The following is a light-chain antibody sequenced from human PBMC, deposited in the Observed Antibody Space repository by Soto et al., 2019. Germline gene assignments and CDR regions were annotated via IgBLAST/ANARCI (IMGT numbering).Light chain of an antibody. V-gene: IGKV1-39*01. CDR3: QQSYSALVT. Sequence: IQMTQSPSSLSASIGDRVNITCRASQSIKTYLNWYRQRPGKAPELLIYLTSTLQTGVPSRFSGSGSGTDFSLTISSLQPEDFATYYCQQSYSALVTFGGGTKVEI. CDR1: QSIKTY. CDR2: LTS. J-gene: IGKJ4*01.